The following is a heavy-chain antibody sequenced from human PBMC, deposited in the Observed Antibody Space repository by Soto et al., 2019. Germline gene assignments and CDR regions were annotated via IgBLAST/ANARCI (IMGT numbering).Heavy chain of an antibody. V-gene: IGHV3-21*01. CDR3: ARERVHAFDI. J-gene: IGHJ3*02. CDR1: GFTFSSYS. CDR2: ISSSSRYI. Sequence: GGSLRLSCAASGFTFSSYSMNWVRQAPGKGLEWVSSISSSSRYIYYPDSVKGRFTISRDNAKNSLYLQMSSLRAEDTAVYYCARERVHAFDIWGQGTMVTVSS.